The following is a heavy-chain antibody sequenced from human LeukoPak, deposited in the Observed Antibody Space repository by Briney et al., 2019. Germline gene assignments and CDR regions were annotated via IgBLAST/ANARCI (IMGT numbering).Heavy chain of an antibody. CDR3: ARGRFQLLGAFDI. V-gene: IGHV3-53*04. Sequence: GGSLRLSCAASGFTVSSNYMSWARQAPGKGLEWVSVIYSGGSTYYADSVKGRFTISRHNSKNTLYLQMNSLRAEDTAVYYCARGRFQLLGAFDIWGQGTMVTVSS. D-gene: IGHD2-2*01. CDR2: IYSGGST. J-gene: IGHJ3*02. CDR1: GFTVSSNY.